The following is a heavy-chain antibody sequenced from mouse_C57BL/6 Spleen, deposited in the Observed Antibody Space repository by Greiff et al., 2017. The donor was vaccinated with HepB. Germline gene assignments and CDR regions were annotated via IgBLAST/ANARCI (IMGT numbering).Heavy chain of an antibody. CDR3: ARSSITTKFAY. CDR1: GYTFTDYY. Sequence: VQLQQSGPVLVKPGASVKMSCKASGYTFTDYYMNWVKQSHGKSLEWIGVINPYNGGTSYNQKFKGKATLTVDKSSSTAYMELNSLTSEDSAVYYCARSSITTKFAYWGQGTLVTVSA. J-gene: IGHJ3*01. CDR2: INPYNGGT. V-gene: IGHV1-19*01. D-gene: IGHD1-2*01.